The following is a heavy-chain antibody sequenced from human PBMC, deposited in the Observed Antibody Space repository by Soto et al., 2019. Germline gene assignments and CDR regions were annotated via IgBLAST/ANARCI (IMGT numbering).Heavy chain of an antibody. CDR1: GYSLTRDR. Sequence: ASLKRSRKTSGYSLTRDRVGWGRQTHGQGLEWMGWISAYNGKTNYAQKLQGGVTMTADTSTSAAYMEQRSLKSDHTLVYYCAEAHLLNDRYDMEVWGNGTTVT. CDR2: ISAYNGKT. J-gene: IGHJ6*03. V-gene: IGHV1-18*01. D-gene: IGHD1-26*01. CDR3: AEAHLLNDRYDMEV.